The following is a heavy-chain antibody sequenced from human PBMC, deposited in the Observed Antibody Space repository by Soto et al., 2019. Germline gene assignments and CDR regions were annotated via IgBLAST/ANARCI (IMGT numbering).Heavy chain of an antibody. CDR3: ARISNYYGSGSPRYYFDY. Sequence: QLQLQESGPGLVKPSETLSLTCTVSGGSISSSAYYWGWIRQPPGKGLEWIGNICYTGSTYYNPSLKSRVIISVDTSKNQFSLKLTSVTAADTAVYYCARISNYYGSGSPRYYFDYWGQGTLVTVSS. J-gene: IGHJ4*02. D-gene: IGHD3-10*01. CDR2: ICYTGST. CDR1: GGSISSSAYY. V-gene: IGHV4-39*01.